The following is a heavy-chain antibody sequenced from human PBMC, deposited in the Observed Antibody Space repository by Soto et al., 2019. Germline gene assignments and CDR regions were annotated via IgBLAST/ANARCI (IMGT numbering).Heavy chain of an antibody. CDR3: ALGLDYYYYGMDV. D-gene: IGHD7-27*01. CDR2: IDPSDSYT. V-gene: IGHV5-10-1*01. CDR1: GYSFTSYW. J-gene: IGHJ6*02. Sequence: RGESLKISCKGSGYSFTSYWISWVRQMPGKGLEWMGRIDPSDSYTNYSPSFQGHVTISADKSISTAYLQWSSLKASDTAMYYCALGLDYYYYGMDVWGQGTTVTVSS.